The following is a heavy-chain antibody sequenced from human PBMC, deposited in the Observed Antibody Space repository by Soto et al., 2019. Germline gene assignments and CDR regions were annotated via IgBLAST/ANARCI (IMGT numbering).Heavy chain of an antibody. CDR1: GGTFSSYT. J-gene: IGHJ2*01. CDR2: IITILGIA. D-gene: IGHD2-21*02. V-gene: IGHV1-69*08. Sequence: QVQLVQSGAEVKKPGSSVKVSCKASGGTFSSYTISWVRQAPGQGLEWMGRIITILGIANYAQKFQGRVTITADKSTSTAYMELSSLRSEDTAVYYCARDDFTGYFDLWGRGTLVTVSS. CDR3: ARDDFTGYFDL.